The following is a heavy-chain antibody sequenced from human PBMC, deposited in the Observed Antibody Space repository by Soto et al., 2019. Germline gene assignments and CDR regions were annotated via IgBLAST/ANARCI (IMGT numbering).Heavy chain of an antibody. CDR2: IIPILGIA. D-gene: IGHD3-22*01. J-gene: IGHJ3*02. Sequence: QVQLVQSGAEVKKPGSSVKVSCKASGGTFSSYTISWVRQAPGQGLEWMGRIIPILGIANYAQKFQGRVTITADKSTSTAYMERSSLRSEDTAVYYCARDSSGDAFDIWGQGTMVTVSS. V-gene: IGHV1-69*02. CDR1: GGTFSSYT. CDR3: ARDSSGDAFDI.